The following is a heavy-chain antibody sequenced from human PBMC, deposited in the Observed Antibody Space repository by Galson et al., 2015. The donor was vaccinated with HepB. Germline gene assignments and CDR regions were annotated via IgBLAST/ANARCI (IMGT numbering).Heavy chain of an antibody. CDR1: GFTFSDYY. J-gene: IGHJ6*02. CDR3: ARTPVNTGGMDV. D-gene: IGHD4-17*01. CDR2: ISSSSSYT. V-gene: IGHV3-11*03. Sequence: SLRLSCAASGFTFSDYYMSWIRQAPGKGLEWVSYISSSSSYTNYADSVKGRFTISRDNAKNSLYLQMNSLRAEDTAVYYCARTPVNTGGMDVWGQGTTVTVSS.